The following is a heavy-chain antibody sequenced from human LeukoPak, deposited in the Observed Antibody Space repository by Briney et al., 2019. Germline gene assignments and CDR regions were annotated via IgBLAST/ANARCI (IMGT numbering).Heavy chain of an antibody. CDR3: ARDKSSITMVRAADY. D-gene: IGHD3-10*01. V-gene: IGHV1-18*01. Sequence: GESLKISCKASGYTFTSYGISWVRQAPGQGLEWMGWISAYNGNTNYAQKLQGRVTMTTDTSTSTAYMELRSLRSDDTAVYYCARDKSSITMVRAADYWGQGTLVTVSS. J-gene: IGHJ4*02. CDR1: GYTFTSYG. CDR2: ISAYNGNT.